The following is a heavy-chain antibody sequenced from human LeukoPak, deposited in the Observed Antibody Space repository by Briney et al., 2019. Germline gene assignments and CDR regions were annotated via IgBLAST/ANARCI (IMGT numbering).Heavy chain of an antibody. CDR2: IYYTGTT. CDR1: GGSISNSAYY. CDR3: ARARDLWGFGELYPPNPEFDY. V-gene: IGHV4-39*07. D-gene: IGHD3-10*01. J-gene: IGHJ4*02. Sequence: SETLSLTCTVSGGSISNSAYYWGWIRQPPGKGLEWIGSIYYTGTTSYNPSLESRVTISGGSSNNQISLNLNSVTAADTAVYYCARARDLWGFGELYPPNPEFDYWGQGTLVTVSS.